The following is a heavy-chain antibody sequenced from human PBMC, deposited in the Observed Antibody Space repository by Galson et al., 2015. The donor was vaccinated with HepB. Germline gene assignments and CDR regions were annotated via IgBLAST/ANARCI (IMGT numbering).Heavy chain of an antibody. J-gene: IGHJ6*02. CDR3: ARHVEYCSNGTCYFGMDV. CDR2: ISSGGTIT. D-gene: IGHD2-8*01. CDR1: GFTFRDFY. Sequence: SLRLSCAASGFTFRDFYMSWVRQAPGKGLEYISYISSGGTITFYADSVKGRFTVSRDNAKKSVHLQVNRLTGDDTAVYCCARHVEYCSNGTCYFGMDVWGQGTTVTVSS. V-gene: IGHV3-11*01.